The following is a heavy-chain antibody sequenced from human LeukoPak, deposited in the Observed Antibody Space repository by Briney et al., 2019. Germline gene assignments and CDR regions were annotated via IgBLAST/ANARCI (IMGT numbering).Heavy chain of an antibody. J-gene: IGHJ4*02. Sequence: SETLSLTCTVSGGSISSGSYYWSWIRQPAGKGLEWIGRIYTSGSTNYNPSLKSRVTISVDTSKNQFSLKLSSVTAADTAVYYCARAPPLTVFDYWGQGTLVTVSS. CDR2: IYTSGST. CDR1: GGSISSGSYY. V-gene: IGHV4-61*02. CDR3: ARAPPLTVFDY. D-gene: IGHD4-11*01.